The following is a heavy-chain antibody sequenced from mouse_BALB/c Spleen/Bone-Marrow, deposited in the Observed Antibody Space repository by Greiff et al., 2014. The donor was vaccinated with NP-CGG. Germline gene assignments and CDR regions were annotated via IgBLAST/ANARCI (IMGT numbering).Heavy chain of an antibody. Sequence: EVQVVESGGGLVQPGGSLRLSCTTSGFTFTDYFMTWVRQPPGKALERLGFIRNKPNGYTTEYNPSVKGRFTISRDNSQGILYLQMNTLRAEDSASYYCARDYSGYFDFWGQGTTLTVSS. D-gene: IGHD5-1*01. CDR3: ARDYSGYFDF. V-gene: IGHV7-3*02. CDR2: IRNKPNGYTT. CDR1: GFTFTDYF. J-gene: IGHJ2*01.